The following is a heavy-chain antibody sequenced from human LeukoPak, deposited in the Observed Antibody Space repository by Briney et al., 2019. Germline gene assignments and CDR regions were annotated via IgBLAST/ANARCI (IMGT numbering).Heavy chain of an antibody. J-gene: IGHJ4*02. D-gene: IGHD5-12*01. CDR2: IYHSGST. Sequence: SETLSLTCTVSGGSISTYYRSWIRQPPGKGLEWIGYIYHSGSTKYNPSLKSRVTISVDTSKNQFSLKLSSVTAADTAVYYCARDGYSGNDGLWGRGTLVTVSS. V-gene: IGHV4-59*01. CDR3: ARDGYSGNDGL. CDR1: GGSISTYY.